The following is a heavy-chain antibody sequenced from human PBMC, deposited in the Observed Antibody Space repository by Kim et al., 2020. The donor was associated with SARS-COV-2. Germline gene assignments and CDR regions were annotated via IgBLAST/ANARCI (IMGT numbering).Heavy chain of an antibody. J-gene: IGHJ4*02. V-gene: IGHV3-15*01. D-gene: IGHD3-22*01. Sequence: PVKGRFTISRDDSKNTLYLQMNSLKTEDTAVYYCTTDPYYDSSGYYSPDYWGQGTLVTVSS. CDR3: TTDPYYDSSGYYSPDY.